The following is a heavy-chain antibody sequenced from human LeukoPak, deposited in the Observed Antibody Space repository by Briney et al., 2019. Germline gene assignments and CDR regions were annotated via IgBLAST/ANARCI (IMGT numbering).Heavy chain of an antibody. CDR3: TGNWYPGAFDI. CDR2: IRSKAYGGTT. D-gene: IGHD6-13*01. CDR1: GFTFGDYA. J-gene: IGHJ3*02. V-gene: IGHV3-49*03. Sequence: PGGSLRLSCTASGFTFGDYAMSWFRQAPGKGLEWVGFIRSKAYGGTTEYAASVKGRFTISRDDSKSIAYLQMNSLKTEDTAVYYCTGNWYPGAFDIWGQGTMVTVSS.